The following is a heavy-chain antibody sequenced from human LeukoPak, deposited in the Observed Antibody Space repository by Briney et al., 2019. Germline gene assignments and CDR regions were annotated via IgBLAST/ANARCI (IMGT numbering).Heavy chain of an antibody. CDR1: GFTFGDYA. J-gene: IGHJ4*02. Sequence: GGSLRLSCTASGFTFGDYAMSWFRQAPGKGLEWVSYISSSGSTIYYADSVKGRFTISRDNAKNSLYLQMNSLRAEDTAVYYCARAGFVGGYDWGGFDYWGQGTLVTVSS. CDR3: ARAGFVGGYDWGGFDY. D-gene: IGHD5-12*01. CDR2: ISSSGSTI. V-gene: IGHV3-11*01.